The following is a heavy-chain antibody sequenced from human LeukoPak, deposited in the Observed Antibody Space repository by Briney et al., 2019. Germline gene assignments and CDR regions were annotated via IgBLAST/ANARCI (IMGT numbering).Heavy chain of an antibody. CDR3: AREGGSYYYDSSGFRFDP. CDR1: GDSVSSNSAA. CDR2: TYYRSKWYN. V-gene: IGHV6-1*01. D-gene: IGHD3-22*01. J-gene: IGHJ5*02. Sequence: SQTLSLTCAISGDSVSSNSAAWNWIRQSPSRGLEWLGRTYYRSKWYNDYAVSVKSRITINPDTSKNQFFLQLNSVTPEDTAVYYCAREGGSYYYDSSGFRFDPWGQGTLVTVSS.